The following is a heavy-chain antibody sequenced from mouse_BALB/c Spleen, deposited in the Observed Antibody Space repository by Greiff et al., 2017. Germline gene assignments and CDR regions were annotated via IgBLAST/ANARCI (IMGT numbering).Heavy chain of an antibody. J-gene: IGHJ2*01. CDR1: GYTFTSYW. V-gene: IGHV1-63*02. CDR2: IYPGGGYT. CDR3: ARGRTGTDY. D-gene: IGHD4-1*01. Sequence: QVQLQQSGTVLARPGASVKMSCKASGYTFTSYWMHWVKQRPGHGLEWIGDIYPGGGYTNYNEKFKGKATLTADTSSSTAYMQLSSLTSEDSAIYYCARGRTGTDYWGQGTTLTVSS.